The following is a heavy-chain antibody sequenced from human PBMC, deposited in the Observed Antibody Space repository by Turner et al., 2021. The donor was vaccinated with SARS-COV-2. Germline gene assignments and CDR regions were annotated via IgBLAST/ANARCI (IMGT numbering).Heavy chain of an antibody. J-gene: IGHJ4*02. Sequence: QVQLVPSGAEVKSPWASVKVSCKPPGYTFAGYDIHWGRQAPGQGRKWMGWINRNSGGTNDATRLQGRVTMTGDTSISTDEMELSTLRSDDTAVYYCARRGSWLQSLTVDDWGQGTLVTVSS. CDR1: GYTFAGYD. D-gene: IGHD5-12*01. V-gene: IGHV1-2*02. CDR3: ARRGSWLQSLTVDD. CDR2: INRNSGGT.